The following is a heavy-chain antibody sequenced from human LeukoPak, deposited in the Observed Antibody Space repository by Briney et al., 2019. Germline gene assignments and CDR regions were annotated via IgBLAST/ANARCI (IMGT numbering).Heavy chain of an antibody. D-gene: IGHD4-17*01. Sequence: SGGSLRLPCAASGFTPSSYAMSWVRQAPGKGLEWVSAISGSGANTYYADSVKGRFTISRDNSKNTLYLQMNSLRVEDTAVYYCARGSHGDHDYWGQGTLVTVSS. J-gene: IGHJ4*02. CDR2: ISGSGANT. CDR1: GFTPSSYA. V-gene: IGHV3-23*01. CDR3: ARGSHGDHDY.